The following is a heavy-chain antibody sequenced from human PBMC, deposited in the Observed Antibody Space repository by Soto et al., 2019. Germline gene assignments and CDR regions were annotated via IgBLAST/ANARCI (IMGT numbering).Heavy chain of an antibody. J-gene: IGHJ6*02. CDR3: ARLNAGTTYYYYGMDV. D-gene: IGHD1-7*01. CDR1: GASVSSSSYY. V-gene: IGHV4-39*01. Sequence: SETLSLTCTVSGASVSSSSYYWGWIRQPPGKGLEWIGSIYYSGSTYYNPSLKSRVTISVDTSKNQFSLKLSSVTAADTAVYYCARLNAGTTYYYYGMDVWGQGTTVTVSS. CDR2: IYYSGST.